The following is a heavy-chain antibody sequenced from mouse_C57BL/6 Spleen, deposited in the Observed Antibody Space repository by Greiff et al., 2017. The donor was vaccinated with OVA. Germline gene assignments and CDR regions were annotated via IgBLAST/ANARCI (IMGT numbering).Heavy chain of an antibody. CDR3: ARGGRTAPDY. J-gene: IGHJ2*01. D-gene: IGHD4-1*01. Sequence: VQLQQPGAELVMPGASVKLSCKASGYTFTSYWMHWVKQRPIQGLEWIGNIDPSDSETHYNQKFKDKATLTVDKSSSTAYLQISSLTSEDSAVYYCARGGRTAPDYWGQGTTLTVSS. CDR1: GYTFTSYW. V-gene: IGHV1-52*01. CDR2: IDPSDSET.